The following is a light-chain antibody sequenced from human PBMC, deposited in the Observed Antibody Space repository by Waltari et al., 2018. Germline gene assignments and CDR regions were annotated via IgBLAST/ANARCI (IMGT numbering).Light chain of an antibody. J-gene: IGKJ4*01. CDR1: QSITIY. Sequence: DIHMTQSPSSLSASVGDRVTITCRASQSITIYLNWYQKKPGKAPKLLIYGASSLKSGVPSRFSGSGSGTDFTLTISNLQPEDFATYYCQQSYSTPVTFGGGTKVEIK. V-gene: IGKV1-39*01. CDR3: QQSYSTPVT. CDR2: GAS.